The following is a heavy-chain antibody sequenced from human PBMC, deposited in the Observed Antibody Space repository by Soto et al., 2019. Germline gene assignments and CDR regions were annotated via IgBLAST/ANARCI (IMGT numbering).Heavy chain of an antibody. CDR1: GFSLTTSGVG. Sequence: QITLNESGPTQVKPRQTLTLTCTFSGFSLTTSGVGVGWIRQSPGKAPEWLALIYWDDDKRYSPSPKSRLTTTKETSKNLVVLTMADLDPADTATYYCAHRVLRTVFGLVTTTAIYFDFWGQGTPVAVSS. D-gene: IGHD3-3*01. V-gene: IGHV2-5*02. J-gene: IGHJ4*02. CDR3: AHRVLRTVFGLVTTTAIYFDF. CDR2: IYWDDDK.